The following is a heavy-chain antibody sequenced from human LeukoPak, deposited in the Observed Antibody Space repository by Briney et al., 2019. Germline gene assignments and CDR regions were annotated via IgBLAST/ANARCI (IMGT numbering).Heavy chain of an antibody. CDR3: SLCDGDCYTSGYDY. CDR2: INPNSGGT. D-gene: IGHD2-21*02. Sequence: GASVKVSCKASGYTFTGYYMHWVRQAPGQGLEWMGWINPNSGGTNYAQKFQGWVTMTRDTSISTAYMELSRLRSDDTAVYYCSLCDGDCYTSGYDYWGQGTLVTVSS. CDR1: GYTFTGYY. J-gene: IGHJ4*02. V-gene: IGHV1-2*04.